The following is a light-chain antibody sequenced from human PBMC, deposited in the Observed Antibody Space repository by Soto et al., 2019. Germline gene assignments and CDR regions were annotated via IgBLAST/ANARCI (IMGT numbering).Light chain of an antibody. CDR1: SSDVGSYNL. J-gene: IGLJ1*01. CDR3: CLYAGSSTPLYV. CDR2: EGS. V-gene: IGLV2-23*01. Sequence: QSALTQPASVSGSPGQSITISCTGTSSDVGSYNLVSWYQQHPGKAPKLMIYEGSKRPSGVSNRFSGSKSGNTASLTISGLQAEDEADYYCCLYAGSSTPLYVFGTGTKLTVL.